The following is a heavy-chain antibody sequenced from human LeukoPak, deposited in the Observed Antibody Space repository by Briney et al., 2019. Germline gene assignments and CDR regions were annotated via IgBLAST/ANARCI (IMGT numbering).Heavy chain of an antibody. V-gene: IGHV4-39*07. Sequence: SETLSLTCTVSGGSISSSSYYWGWIRQPPGKGLEWIGEINHSGSTNYNPSLKSRVTISVDTSKNQFSLKLSSVTAADTAVYYCARGDSSSWYVFPAYFDYWGQGTLVTVSS. CDR1: GGSISSSSYY. CDR2: INHSGST. D-gene: IGHD6-13*01. J-gene: IGHJ4*02. CDR3: ARGDSSSWYVFPAYFDY.